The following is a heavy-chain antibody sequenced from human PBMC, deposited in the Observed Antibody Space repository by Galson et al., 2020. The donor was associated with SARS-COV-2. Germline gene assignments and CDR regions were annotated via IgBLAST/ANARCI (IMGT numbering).Heavy chain of an antibody. D-gene: IGHD2-21*02. CDR1: GGSISSFF. V-gene: IGHV4-59*01. J-gene: IGHJ5*02. CDR2: MYHGGNT. Sequence: SQTLSLTCSVSGGSISSFFWSWVRQPPGKGLEWVGYMYHGGNTRYNPSLKSRGSISVDTSKNQFSLKLSSVTAADTAVYYCARVVCAGDCYPFDRWGQGILVTVSS. CDR3: ARVVCAGDCYPFDR.